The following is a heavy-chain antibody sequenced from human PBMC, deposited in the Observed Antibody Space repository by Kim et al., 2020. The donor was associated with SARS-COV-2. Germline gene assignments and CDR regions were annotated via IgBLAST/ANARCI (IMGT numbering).Heavy chain of an antibody. CDR1: GFDFQNYA. CDR2: IGGVDGGT. Sequence: GGSLRLSCAASGFDFQNYAMNWVRQAPGKGLEWVSSIGGVDGGTYYADSVKGRFTISRDNSKNTLFLQMNSLRVDDTAIYYCAKVTSYCSDYVCLDYWGQGALVTVS. J-gene: IGHJ4*02. CDR3: AKVTSYCSDYVCLDY. D-gene: IGHD3-16*01. V-gene: IGHV3-23*01.